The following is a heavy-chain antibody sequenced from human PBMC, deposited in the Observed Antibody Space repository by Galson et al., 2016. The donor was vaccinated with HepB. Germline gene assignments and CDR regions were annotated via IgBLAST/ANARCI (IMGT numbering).Heavy chain of an antibody. Sequence: SLRLSCAASGFTFSSYEMNWVRQAPGKGLEWVSYISSSGSTIYYADSVKGRFTISRDNSKNTLYLQMNSLRAEDTAVYYCARGSIIAAGRSGMDVWGRGTPVAVSS. CDR3: ARGSIIAAGRSGMDV. D-gene: IGHD6-13*01. V-gene: IGHV3-48*03. J-gene: IGHJ6*02. CDR2: ISSSGSTI. CDR1: GFTFSSYE.